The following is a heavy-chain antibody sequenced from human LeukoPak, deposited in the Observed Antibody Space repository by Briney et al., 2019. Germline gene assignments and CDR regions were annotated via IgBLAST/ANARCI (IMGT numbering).Heavy chain of an antibody. Sequence: GASVKVSCKASGYTFTGYYMHWVRQAPGQGPEWMGWINPNSGGTNYAQKFQGRVTMTRDTSISTAYMELSRLRSDDTAVYYCARALYYYDSSGLGPDYWGQGTLVTVSS. CDR1: GYTFTGYY. CDR2: INPNSGGT. J-gene: IGHJ4*02. CDR3: ARALYYYDSSGLGPDY. V-gene: IGHV1-2*02. D-gene: IGHD3-22*01.